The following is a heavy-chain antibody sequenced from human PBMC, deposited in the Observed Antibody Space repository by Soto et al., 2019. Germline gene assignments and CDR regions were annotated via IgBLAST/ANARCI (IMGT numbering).Heavy chain of an antibody. CDR2: IYYSGST. CDR1: GGSISSSSYY. Sequence: QVQLQESGPGLVKPSETLSFICTVSGGSISSSSYYWGWIRQPPGKGLEWIGSIYYSGSTYYNPSLKSRVTIFVDTYKNQLSLKLSSVAAADTAVYYCAKSLWGVDAFDIWGQGTMVTVSS. J-gene: IGHJ3*02. D-gene: IGHD3-16*01. V-gene: IGHV4-39*01. CDR3: AKSLWGVDAFDI.